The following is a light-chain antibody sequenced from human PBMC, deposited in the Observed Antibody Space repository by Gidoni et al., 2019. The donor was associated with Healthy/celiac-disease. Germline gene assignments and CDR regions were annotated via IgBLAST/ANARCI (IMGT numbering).Light chain of an antibody. CDR1: SSNIGSNY. CDR3: AAWDDSLSGSWV. V-gene: IGLV1-47*01. Sequence: ISCSGSSSNIGSNYVYWYQQLPGTAPKLLIYRNNQRPSGVPDRFSGSKSGTSASLAISGLRSEDEADYYCAAWDDSLSGSWVFGGGTKLTVL. CDR2: RNN. J-gene: IGLJ3*02.